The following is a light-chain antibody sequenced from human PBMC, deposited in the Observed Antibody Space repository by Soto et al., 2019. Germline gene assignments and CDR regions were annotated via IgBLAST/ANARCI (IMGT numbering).Light chain of an antibody. CDR2: WAS. CDR1: QSVLYSSNNKNY. J-gene: IGKJ2*01. V-gene: IGKV4-1*01. Sequence: DIVMTQSPDSLAVSLGERATINCKSSQSVLYSSNNKNYLAWYQQRQGQPPKLLIYWASTRESGVPYRFSGSRSGTDFTLTITSLQAEDVAVYYCQQYESTPPTFGQGTKLEIK. CDR3: QQYESTPPT.